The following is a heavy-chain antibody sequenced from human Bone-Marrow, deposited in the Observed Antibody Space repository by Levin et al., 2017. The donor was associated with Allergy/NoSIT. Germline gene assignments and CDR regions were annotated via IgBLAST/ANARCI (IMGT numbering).Heavy chain of an antibody. J-gene: IGHJ5*02. V-gene: IGHV4-59*11. Sequence: SQTLSLTCAGSGFSFSDHYMDWVRQAPGKGLEWIGYIYYSGSTNYNPSLKSRVTISVDTSKNQFSLKLSSVTAADTAVYYCARAVILAAAGTPWFDPWGQGTLVTVSS. CDR3: ARAVILAAAGTPWFDP. CDR2: IYYSGST. D-gene: IGHD6-13*01. CDR1: GFSFSDHY.